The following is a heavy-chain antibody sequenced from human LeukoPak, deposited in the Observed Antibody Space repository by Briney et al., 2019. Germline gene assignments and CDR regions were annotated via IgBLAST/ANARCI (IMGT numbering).Heavy chain of an antibody. J-gene: IGHJ5*02. D-gene: IGHD3-3*01. CDR2: IYYSGST. CDR1: GGSISSGGYY. Sequence: SETLSLTCTVSGGSISSGGYYWSWIRQHPGKGLEWIGYIYYSGSTYYNPSLKSRVTISVDTSKNQFSLKLSSVTAADTAVYYCARGPGGSSGSWTINWFDPWGQGTLVTVSS. CDR3: ARGPGGSSGSWTINWFDP. V-gene: IGHV4-31*03.